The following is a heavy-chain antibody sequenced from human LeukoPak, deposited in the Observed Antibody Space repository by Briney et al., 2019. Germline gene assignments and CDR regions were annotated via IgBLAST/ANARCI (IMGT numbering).Heavy chain of an antibody. CDR2: ISSSSSII. J-gene: IGHJ4*02. V-gene: IGHV3-48*01. CDR1: ELTFSRYS. D-gene: IGHD6-6*01. Sequence: GGSLRLSCAASELTFSRYSMNWVRQAPGKGLEWVSYISSSSSIIYYADSVKGRFTISRDNAKNSLYLQMNSLRVEDTAVYYCARDVGRPGYYFDYWGQGTLVTVSS. CDR3: ARDVGRPGYYFDY.